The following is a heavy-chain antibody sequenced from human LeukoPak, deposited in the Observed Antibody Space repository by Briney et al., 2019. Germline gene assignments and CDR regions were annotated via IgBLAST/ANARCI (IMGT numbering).Heavy chain of an antibody. CDR2: INHSGST. D-gene: IGHD2-15*01. J-gene: IGHJ6*02. V-gene: IGHV4-34*01. Sequence: SETLSLTYAVYGGSFSGYYWSWIRQPPGKGLEWIGEINHSGSTNYNPSLKSRVTISVDTSKNQFSLKLSSVTAADTAVYYCASSGAVAAPSYYGMDVWGQGTTVTVSS. CDR3: ASSGAVAAPSYYGMDV. CDR1: GGSFSGYY.